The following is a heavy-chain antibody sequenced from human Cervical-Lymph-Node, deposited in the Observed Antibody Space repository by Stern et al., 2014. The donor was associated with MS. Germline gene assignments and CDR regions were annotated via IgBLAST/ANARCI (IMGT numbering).Heavy chain of an antibody. Sequence: VQLLQSGAEVKNPGSSVKVSCKASGGTFSSYAISWGRQAPGQGLEGMGGTIPIFGTANYAQKFQGRVTITADESTSTAYMELSSLRSEDTAVYYCARGELKEGLVRGMDVWGQGTTVTVSS. J-gene: IGHJ6*02. V-gene: IGHV1-69*01. CDR2: TIPIFGTA. CDR3: ARGELKEGLVRGMDV. D-gene: IGHD1-26*01. CDR1: GGTFSSYA.